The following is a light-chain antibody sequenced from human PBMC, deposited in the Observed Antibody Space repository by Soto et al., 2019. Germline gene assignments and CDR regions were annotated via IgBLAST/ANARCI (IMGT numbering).Light chain of an antibody. V-gene: IGKV3-15*01. Sequence: EIVMTQSPATLSVSPGERATLSCRASQYVGSNLAWYQQKPGQAPRLLIYGASTRAIGIPARFSGSGSGTEFTLTIRSLQSEDFAVYYCQQSANWPPLTFGGGTRVEIK. CDR1: QYVGSN. CDR2: GAS. J-gene: IGKJ4*01. CDR3: QQSANWPPLT.